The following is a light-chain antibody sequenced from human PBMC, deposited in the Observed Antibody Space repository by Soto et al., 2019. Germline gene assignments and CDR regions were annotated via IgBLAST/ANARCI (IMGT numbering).Light chain of an antibody. J-gene: IGLJ1*01. CDR3: CSYASSNTYV. CDR2: EVS. V-gene: IGLV2-23*02. Sequence: QSALTQPASVSGSPGQSITISCTGTSSDVGGYDYVSWYQQHPGKVPKLMIYEVSKRPSGVSDRFSGSKSGYTASLTMSGLQAEDEADYYCCSYASSNTYVFGSGTKVTV. CDR1: SSDVGGYDY.